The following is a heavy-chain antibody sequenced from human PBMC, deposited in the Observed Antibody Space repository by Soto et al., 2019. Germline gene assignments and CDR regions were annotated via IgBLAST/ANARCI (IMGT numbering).Heavy chain of an antibody. Sequence: SETLSLTCAVSGGSISSGGYSWSWIRQPPGKGLEWIGYIYYSGSTNYNPSLKSRVTISVDTSKNQFSLKLSSVTATDTAVYYCASGRDGYNVDYWGQGTLVTVSS. J-gene: IGHJ4*02. CDR3: ASGRDGYNVDY. CDR1: GGSISSGGYS. V-gene: IGHV4-61*08. CDR2: IYYSGST. D-gene: IGHD5-12*01.